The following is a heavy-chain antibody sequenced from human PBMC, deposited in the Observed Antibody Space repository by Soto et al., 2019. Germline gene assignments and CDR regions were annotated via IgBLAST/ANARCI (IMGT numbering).Heavy chain of an antibody. D-gene: IGHD1-1*01. Sequence: GGSLRLSCAASGFTFSSYAISWVRQAPGKGLEWVSAISGSGGSTYYAGSVKGRFTISRDNSKNTLYLQMNSLRAEDTAVYYCAKVKDPTMWYFDYWGQGTLVTVSS. J-gene: IGHJ4*02. CDR1: GFTFSSYA. CDR2: ISGSGGST. V-gene: IGHV3-23*01. CDR3: AKVKDPTMWYFDY.